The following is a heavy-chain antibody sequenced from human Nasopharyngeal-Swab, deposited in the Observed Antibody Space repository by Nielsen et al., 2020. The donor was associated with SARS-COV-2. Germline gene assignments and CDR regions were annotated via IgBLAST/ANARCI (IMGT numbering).Heavy chain of an antibody. CDR2: IYYSGST. CDR1: GGSISSSSYY. CDR3: ASQPSNWFDP. J-gene: IGHJ5*02. Sequence: SEILSLTCTVSGGSISSSSYYWGWIRQPPGKGLEWIGSIYYSGSTYYNPSLKSRVTISVDTSKNQFSLKLSSVTAADTAVYYCASQPSNWFDPWGQGTLVTVSS. V-gene: IGHV4-39*01.